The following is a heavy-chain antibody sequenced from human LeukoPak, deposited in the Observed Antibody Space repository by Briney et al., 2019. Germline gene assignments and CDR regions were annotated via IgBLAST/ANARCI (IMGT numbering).Heavy chain of an antibody. J-gene: IGHJ3*02. CDR3: ARDTYDILTGYYKWAFDI. CDR2: ISSSSSYI. Sequence: GGSLRHSCAASGFTFSSYTMNWVRQAPGKGLEWVSSISSSSSYIYYADSVKGRFTISRDNAKNSLYLQMNSLRAEDTAVYYCARDTYDILTGYYKWAFDIWGQGKMVTISS. CDR1: GFTFSSYT. D-gene: IGHD3-9*01. V-gene: IGHV3-21*06.